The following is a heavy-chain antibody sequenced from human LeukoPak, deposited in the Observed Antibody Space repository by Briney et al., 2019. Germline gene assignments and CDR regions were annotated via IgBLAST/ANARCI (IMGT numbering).Heavy chain of an antibody. Sequence: ASVKVSCKASGGTFSSYAISWVRQAPGQGLEWMGRIIPILGIANYAQKFQGRVTITADKSTSTAYMELSSLRSEDTAVYYCAVGYSSSSSFDYWGQGTLVTVSS. CDR1: GGTFSSYA. D-gene: IGHD6-6*01. J-gene: IGHJ4*02. V-gene: IGHV1-69*04. CDR3: AVGYSSSSSFDY. CDR2: IIPILGIA.